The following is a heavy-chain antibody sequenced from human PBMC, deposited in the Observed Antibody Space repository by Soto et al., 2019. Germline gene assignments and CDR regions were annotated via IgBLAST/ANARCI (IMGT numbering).Heavy chain of an antibody. CDR1: VGSISSGDYY. V-gene: IGHV4-30-4*01. CDR2: IYYSGST. D-gene: IGHD3-3*01. CDR3: ASASSGYYLRYYYGMDV. J-gene: IGHJ6*02. Sequence: SETLSLTCTVSVGSISSGDYYWSWIRQPPGKGLEWIGYIYYSGSTYYNPSLKSRVTISVDTSKNQLSLKLSSVTAADTAVYYCASASSGYYLRYYYGMDVWGQGTTVTVSS.